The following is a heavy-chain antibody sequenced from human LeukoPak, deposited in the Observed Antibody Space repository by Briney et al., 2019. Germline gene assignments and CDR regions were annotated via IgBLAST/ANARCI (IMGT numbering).Heavy chain of an antibody. Sequence: GGSLRLSCAASGFTFSSYGMNWVRQAPGKGLEWVSYISSSGSTIYYADSVKGRFTISRDNAKNSLYLQMNSLRAEDTAVYYCARVGSTIFGVVMEFYYYYMDVWGKGTTVTVSS. D-gene: IGHD3-3*01. CDR2: ISSSGSTI. CDR1: GFTFSSYG. J-gene: IGHJ6*03. CDR3: ARVGSTIFGVVMEFYYYYMDV. V-gene: IGHV3-48*03.